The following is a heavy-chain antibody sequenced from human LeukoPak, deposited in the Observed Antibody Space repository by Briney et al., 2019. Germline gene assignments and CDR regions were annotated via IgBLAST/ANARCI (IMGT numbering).Heavy chain of an antibody. D-gene: IGHD5-12*01. J-gene: IGHJ4*02. Sequence: GGSLRLSCVASGFTFRSYSMNWVRQAPGKGLEWVSSISSSSSYIYYVDSVKGRFTISGDNAKNSLYLQMNSLRAEDTAVYYCARGRGFTLIDYWGQGTLVTVSS. V-gene: IGHV3-21*01. CDR1: GFTFRSYS. CDR2: ISSSSSYI. CDR3: ARGRGFTLIDY.